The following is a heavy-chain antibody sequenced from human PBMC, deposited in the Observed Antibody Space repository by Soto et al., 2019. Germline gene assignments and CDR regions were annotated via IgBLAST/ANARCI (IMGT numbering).Heavy chain of an antibody. CDR2: ISSSGSTI. CDR3: AREPKNSSSLLY. D-gene: IGHD6-6*01. CDR1: GFTFSSYW. J-gene: IGHJ4*02. V-gene: IGHV3-48*04. Sequence: GGSLRLSCAASGFTFSSYWMSWVRQAPGKGLEWVSYISSSGSTIYYADSVKGRFTISRDNAKNSLYLQMKSLRAEDTAVYYCAREPKNSSSLLYWGQGTLVTVSS.